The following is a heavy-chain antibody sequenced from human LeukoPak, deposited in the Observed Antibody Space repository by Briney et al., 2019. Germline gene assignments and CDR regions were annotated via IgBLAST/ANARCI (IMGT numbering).Heavy chain of an antibody. J-gene: IGHJ6*03. V-gene: IGHV1-2*02. CDR2: INPNGGGT. Sequence: GASVKVSCKASGYTFTGHYIHWVRQAPGQGLEWLGWINPNGGGTNYAQKFQGRVSMTRDTSITTAFMDLSSLTSDDTAVYYCATGLGNGAYYYYMDVWGKGTTVTVSS. D-gene: IGHD3/OR15-3a*01. CDR3: ATGLGNGAYYYYMDV. CDR1: GYTFTGHY.